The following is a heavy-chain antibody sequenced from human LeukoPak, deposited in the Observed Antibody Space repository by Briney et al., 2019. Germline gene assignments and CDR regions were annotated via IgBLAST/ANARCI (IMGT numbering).Heavy chain of an antibody. CDR2: IHYNGRT. Sequence: PPETLSLTCTVSGGSVSSSSYYWDWVRQPPGKGLEWIGAIHYNGRTFYNPSLRSRVTISVDTSKNQFSLKLSSVTTADTAVYYCARDDNGDSNWFDPWGQGTLVTVSS. V-gene: IGHV4-39*02. J-gene: IGHJ5*02. CDR3: ARDDNGDSNWFDP. CDR1: GGSVSSSSYY. D-gene: IGHD4/OR15-4a*01.